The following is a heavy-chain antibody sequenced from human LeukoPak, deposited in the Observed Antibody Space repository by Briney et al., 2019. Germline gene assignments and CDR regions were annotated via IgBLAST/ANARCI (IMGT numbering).Heavy chain of an antibody. J-gene: IGHJ4*02. D-gene: IGHD4-17*01. CDR1: GGTFSSYA. CDR3: AKIPNDYGAYDDY. V-gene: IGHV1-69*04. Sequence: AVKVSCKASGGTFSSYAISWVRQAPGQGLEWMGRIIPILGIANYAQKFQGRVTTTADKSTSTAYMELSSLRSGDTAVYYCAKIPNDYGAYDDYWGQGTLVTVSS. CDR2: IIPILGIA.